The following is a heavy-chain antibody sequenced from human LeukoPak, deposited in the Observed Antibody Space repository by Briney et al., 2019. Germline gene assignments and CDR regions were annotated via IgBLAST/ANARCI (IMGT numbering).Heavy chain of an antibody. CDR1: GFTFSSYG. J-gene: IGHJ5*02. CDR3: AKAGRLGELIDP. Sequence: PGGSLRLSCAASGFTFSSYGMHWVRQAPGKGLEWVAVISYDGSNRYYADSVKGRFTISRDNSKNTLYLQMNSLRAEDTAVYYCAKAGRLGELIDPWGQGTLVTVSS. CDR2: ISYDGSNR. V-gene: IGHV3-30*18. D-gene: IGHD3-16*01.